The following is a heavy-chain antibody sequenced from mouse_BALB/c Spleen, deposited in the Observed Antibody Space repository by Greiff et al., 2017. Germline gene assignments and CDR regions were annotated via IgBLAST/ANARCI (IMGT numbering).Heavy chain of an antibody. D-gene: IGHD2-4*01. Sequence: QVQLKQSGAELMKPGASVKISCKATGYTFSSYWIEWVKQRPGHGLEWIGEILPGSGSTNYNEKFKGKATFTADTSSNTAYMQLSSLTSEDSAVYYCAFDYDEGFAYWGQGTLVTVSA. CDR2: ILPGSGST. CDR3: AFDYDEGFAY. CDR1: GYTFSSYW. J-gene: IGHJ3*01. V-gene: IGHV1-9*01.